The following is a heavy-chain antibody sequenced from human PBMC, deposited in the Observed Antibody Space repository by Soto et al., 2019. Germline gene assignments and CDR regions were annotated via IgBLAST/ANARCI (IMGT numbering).Heavy chain of an antibody. CDR3: ARGLGYSYGHTALDY. CDR1: GGSFSGYY. Sequence: QVQLQQWGAGLLKPSETLSLTCAVYGGSFSGYYWSWIRQPPGKGLEWMGEINHSGGTNHNPSLKSRVTISVDTSKNQFALKLSSVTAADTAVYYCARGLGYSYGHTALDYWGQGTLVTVSS. D-gene: IGHD5-18*01. V-gene: IGHV4-34*01. J-gene: IGHJ4*02. CDR2: INHSGGT.